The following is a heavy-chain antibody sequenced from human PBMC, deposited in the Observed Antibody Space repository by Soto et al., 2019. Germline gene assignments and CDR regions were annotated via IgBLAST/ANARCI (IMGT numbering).Heavy chain of an antibody. J-gene: IGHJ4*02. CDR3: AREWSISVAAPGY. CDR2: ISNNGINK. V-gene: IGHV3-30-3*01. D-gene: IGHD6-19*01. CDR1: GFTFSSYT. Sequence: QVQLVESGGGVVQSGRSLRLSCVASGFTFSSYTMYWVREAPGKGLEWVAGISNNGINKDYVDSVKGRFTISRDNSKNTLNLQINSLRREDTGIYYCAREWSISVAAPGYWGQGTLVTVSS.